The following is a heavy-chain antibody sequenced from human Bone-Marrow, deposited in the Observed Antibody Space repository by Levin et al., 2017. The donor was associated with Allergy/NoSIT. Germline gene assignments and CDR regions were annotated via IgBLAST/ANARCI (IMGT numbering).Heavy chain of an antibody. CDR2: ISGSGGST. J-gene: IGHJ6*02. Sequence: GGSLRLSCTASESTFNTYAMTWVRQAPGKGLEWVSSISGSGGSTNYADSVKGRFTISRDNSKNTLYVQMNSLRAEDPAVYYCAKVLWGSYFYGMDVWGQGTTVTVSS. D-gene: IGHD7-27*01. V-gene: IGHV3-23*01. CDR3: AKVLWGSYFYGMDV. CDR1: ESTFNTYA.